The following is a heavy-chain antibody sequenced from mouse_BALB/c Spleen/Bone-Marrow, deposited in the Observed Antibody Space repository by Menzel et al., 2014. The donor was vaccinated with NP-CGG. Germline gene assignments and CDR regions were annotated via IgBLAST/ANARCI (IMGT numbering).Heavy chain of an antibody. Sequence: EVKVEESGAELVKPGASVKLSCTASGFNINDTYMHWVKQRPEQGLEWIGRIDPANGNTKYDPKFQGKATITADTSSNTAYLQLSSLTSEDTAVYYCARSYGSSPFDYWGQGTTLTVSS. CDR1: GFNINDTY. CDR2: IDPANGNT. CDR3: ARSYGSSPFDY. V-gene: IGHV14-3*02. D-gene: IGHD1-1*01. J-gene: IGHJ2*01.